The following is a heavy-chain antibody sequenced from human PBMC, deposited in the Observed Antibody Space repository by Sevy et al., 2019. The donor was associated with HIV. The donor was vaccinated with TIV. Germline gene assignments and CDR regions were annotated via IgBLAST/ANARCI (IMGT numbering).Heavy chain of an antibody. V-gene: IGHV1-3*01. CDR3: ARDCLRRSSCEKDGMDV. Sequence: ASVKVSCKASGYTFTSYAMHWVRQAPGQRLEWMGWINAGNGNKKYSHKFQGRVTITRDTSASTAYMELCSLSSEDTAVYYCARDCLRRSSCEKDGMDVWGQGTTVTVSS. CDR1: GYTFTSYA. J-gene: IGHJ6*02. CDR2: INAGNGNK. D-gene: IGHD2-15*01.